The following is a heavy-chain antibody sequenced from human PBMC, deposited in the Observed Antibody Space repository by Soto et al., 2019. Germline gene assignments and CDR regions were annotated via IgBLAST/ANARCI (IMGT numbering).Heavy chain of an antibody. CDR1: GYTFTNYD. V-gene: IGHV1-8*01. CDR2: MSPSTGNT. J-gene: IGHJ4*02. Sequence: QVQLVQSGAEVKKPGASMKVSCKTSGYTFTNYDINWVRQATGRGLEWMGFMSPSTGNTGYAQSLQGRITLTRDTSISTAYMELSSLRSEDTAVYFCARGDYWGQGTLVTVSS. CDR3: ARGDY.